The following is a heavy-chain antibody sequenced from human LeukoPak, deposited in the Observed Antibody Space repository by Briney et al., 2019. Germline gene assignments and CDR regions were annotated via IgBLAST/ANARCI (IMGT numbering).Heavy chain of an antibody. D-gene: IGHD6-6*01. CDR1: GFTFSDHY. Sequence: GGSLRLSCAASGFTFSDHYMSWIRQAPGKGLEWVSYISNSGRTIYYADSVKGRFTISRGNAENSLCLQMNSLRAEDTAVYYCARVIATRPHYHYYMDVWGKGTTVTVSS. J-gene: IGHJ6*03. CDR2: ISNSGRTI. V-gene: IGHV3-11*04. CDR3: ARVIATRPHYHYYMDV.